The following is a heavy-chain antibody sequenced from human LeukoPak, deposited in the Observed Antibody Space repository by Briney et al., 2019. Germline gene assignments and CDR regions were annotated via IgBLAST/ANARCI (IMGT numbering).Heavy chain of an antibody. V-gene: IGHV3-7*01. CDR1: GFTFSSYW. J-gene: IGHJ4*02. D-gene: IGHD6-13*01. CDR3: ARGGQQLVPRYFDY. Sequence: GGSLRLSRAASGFTFSSYWMSWVRQAPGKGLEWVANIKQDGSEKYYVDSVKGRFTISRDNAKNSLYLQMNSLRAEDTAVYYCARGGQQLVPRYFDYWGQGTLVTVSS. CDR2: IKQDGSEK.